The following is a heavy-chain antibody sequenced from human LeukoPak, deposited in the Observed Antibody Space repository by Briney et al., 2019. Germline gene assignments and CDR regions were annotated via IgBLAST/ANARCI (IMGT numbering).Heavy chain of an antibody. J-gene: IGHJ2*01. CDR3: ARAARPSWYFDL. CDR1: GGSISSGGYS. CDR2: IYYSGST. V-gene: IGHV4-31*03. D-gene: IGHD6-6*01. Sequence: PSETLSLTCTVSGGSISSGGYSWSWIRQHPGKGLEWIGYIYYSGSTYYNPSLKSRVTISVDTSKNQFSLKLSSVTAADTAVYYCARAARPSWYFDLWGRGTLVTVSS.